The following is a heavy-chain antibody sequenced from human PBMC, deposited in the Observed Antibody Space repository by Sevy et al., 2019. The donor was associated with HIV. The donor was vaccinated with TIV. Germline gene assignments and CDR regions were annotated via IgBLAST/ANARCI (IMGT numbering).Heavy chain of an antibody. V-gene: IGHV1-18*01. J-gene: IGHJ4*02. D-gene: IGHD3-22*01. CDR3: ARGPRKYYESSGYYYPPSY. CDR2: ISAYNGNT. Sequence: ASVKVSCEASGYTFTSYGIIWVRQAPGQGLEWMGWISAYNGNTNYAQRLQGRVTMTTDTSTRTAYMELTSLRSDETAVYYWARGPRKYYESSGYYYPPSYWGQGTLVTVSS. CDR1: GYTFTSYG.